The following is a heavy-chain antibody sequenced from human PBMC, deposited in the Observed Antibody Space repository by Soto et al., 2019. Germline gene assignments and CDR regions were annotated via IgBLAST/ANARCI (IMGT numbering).Heavy chain of an antibody. V-gene: IGHV1-2*02. Sequence: ASVKVSCKSSGYSVSDYFIQWVRQAPGQGLEWVAWINPKSAATNYAKKFQGRVSLTWDTSFSTAYMELTRLRPDDTAVYYCARIKWGLDYYNGMDVWGQGTTVTVSS. CDR1: GYSVSDYF. CDR3: ARIKWGLDYYNGMDV. D-gene: IGHD1-26*01. J-gene: IGHJ6*02. CDR2: INPKSAAT.